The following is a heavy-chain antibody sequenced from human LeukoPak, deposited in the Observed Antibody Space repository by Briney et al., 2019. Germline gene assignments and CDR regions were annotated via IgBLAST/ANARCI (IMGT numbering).Heavy chain of an antibody. V-gene: IGHV4-34*01. D-gene: IGHD6-19*01. Sequence: SETLSLTCAVYGGSFSGYYWSWIRQPPGKGLEWIGEINHSGSTNYNPSLKSRVTISVATSKNQFSLQLDSVNPEDTAVYYCAREEGIAVSYFDYWGQGTLVTVSS. CDR2: INHSGST. CDR3: AREEGIAVSYFDY. J-gene: IGHJ4*02. CDR1: GGSFSGYY.